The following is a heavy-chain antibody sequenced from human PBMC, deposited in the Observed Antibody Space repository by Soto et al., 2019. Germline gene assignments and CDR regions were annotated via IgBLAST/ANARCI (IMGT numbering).Heavy chain of an antibody. D-gene: IGHD6-19*01. CDR2: ISSSSSTI. Sequence: EVQLVESGGGLVQPGGSLRLSCAASGFTFSSYSMNWVRQAPGKGLEWVSYISSSSSTIYYADSVKGRFTISRDNAKNSVNLKVNGLRKEDTVVYYGARGGEGSSPQGGSFRPSIEVATFLDSGGQGTLVTVSS. CDR3: ARGGEGSSPQGGSFRPSIEVATFLDS. V-gene: IGHV3-48*02. J-gene: IGHJ4*02. CDR1: GFTFSSYS.